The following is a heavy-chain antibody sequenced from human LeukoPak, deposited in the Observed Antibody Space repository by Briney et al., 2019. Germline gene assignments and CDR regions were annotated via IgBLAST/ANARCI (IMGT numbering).Heavy chain of an antibody. V-gene: IGHV4-34*01. D-gene: IGHD6-13*01. CDR1: GGSFSGYY. CDR2: INHSGST. CDR3: ARHFRSSSWYEGDAFDI. Sequence: SETLSLTCAVYGGSFSGYYWSWIRQPPGKGLEWIGEINHSGSTNYNPSLKSRVTISVDTSKNQFSLKLSSVTAADTAVYYCARHFRSSSWYEGDAFDIWGQGTMVTVSS. J-gene: IGHJ3*02.